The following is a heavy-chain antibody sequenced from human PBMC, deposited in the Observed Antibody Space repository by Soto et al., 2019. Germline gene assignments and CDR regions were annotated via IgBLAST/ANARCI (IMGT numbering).Heavy chain of an antibody. CDR2: IYYSGTS. V-gene: IGHV4-39*01. CDR1: GGSIRDDTYY. D-gene: IGHD2-2*01. J-gene: IGHJ5*02. CDR3: ARLHCDSPNCVPLDP. Sequence: QLQLQESGPGLVKPSETLSLTCTVSGGSIRDDTYYWGWIRQPPGKGLEWIGSIYYSGTSSYNPSLKSPVTMSVDTSKKQLSLMLSSVTAADTAVYYCARLHCDSPNCVPLDPWGQGTLVIVSS.